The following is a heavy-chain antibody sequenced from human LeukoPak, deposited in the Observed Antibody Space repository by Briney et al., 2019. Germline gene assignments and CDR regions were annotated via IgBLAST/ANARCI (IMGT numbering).Heavy chain of an antibody. J-gene: IGHJ4*02. CDR1: GFSFSSYA. CDR3: VKELSYGFDY. D-gene: IGHD5-18*01. Sequence: GGSLRLSCSASGFSFSSYAMHWVRQAPGKGLEYVSAISSSNGVHTFYADSVKSRFTISRDNSKNTVFLQMSSLRPHDTAVYYCVKELSYGFDYWGQGTLVTVSS. CDR2: ISSSNGVHT. V-gene: IGHV3-64D*06.